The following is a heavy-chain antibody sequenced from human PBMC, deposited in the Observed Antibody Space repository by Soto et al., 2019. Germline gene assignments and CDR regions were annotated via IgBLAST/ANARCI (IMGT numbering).Heavy chain of an antibody. CDR3: ARGDINTPGSFDY. D-gene: IGHD2-2*02. Sequence: PGGSLRLSCAASGFTFSSYEMNWVRQAPGKGLEWVSYISSSGSTIYYADSVEGRFTISRDNAKNSLYLQMNSLRAEDTAVYYCARGDINTPGSFDYWGQGTLVTVSS. J-gene: IGHJ4*02. CDR1: GFTFSSYE. V-gene: IGHV3-48*03. CDR2: ISSSGSTI.